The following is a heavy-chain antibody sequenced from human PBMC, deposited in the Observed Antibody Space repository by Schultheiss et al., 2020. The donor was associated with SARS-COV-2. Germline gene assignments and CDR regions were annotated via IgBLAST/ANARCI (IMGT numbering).Heavy chain of an antibody. CDR1: GYSFTNNW. Sequence: GESLKISCQGSGYSFTNNWITWVRQMPGKGLEWMGIIYPGDSDTRYSPSFQGQVTISADKSISTAYLQWSSLKASDTAMYYCARLLWEDDSSSWNYYYYGMDVWGQGTTVTVSS. CDR3: ARLLWEDDSSSWNYYYYGMDV. V-gene: IGHV5-51*01. CDR2: IYPGDSDT. J-gene: IGHJ6*02. D-gene: IGHD6-13*01.